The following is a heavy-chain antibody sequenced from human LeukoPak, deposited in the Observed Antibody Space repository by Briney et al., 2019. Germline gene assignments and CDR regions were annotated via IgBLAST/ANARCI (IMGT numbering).Heavy chain of an antibody. D-gene: IGHD1-26*01. CDR2: ISYDGSNK. Sequence: PGGSLRLSCAASGFTFSSYAMHWVRQAPGKGLEWVAVISYDGSNKYYADSVKGRFTISRDNSKNTLYLQMNSLRAEDTAVYYCAGGPALVGATGGAFDYWGQGTLVTVSS. V-gene: IGHV3-30-3*01. CDR1: GFTFSSYA. J-gene: IGHJ4*02. CDR3: AGGPALVGATGGAFDY.